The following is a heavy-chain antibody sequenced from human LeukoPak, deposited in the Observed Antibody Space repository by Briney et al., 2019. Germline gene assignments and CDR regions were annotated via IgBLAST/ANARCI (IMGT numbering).Heavy chain of an antibody. CDR1: GGSISSYY. J-gene: IGHJ2*01. V-gene: IGHV4-59*01. Sequence: PSETLSPTCTVSGGSISSYYWNWIRQPPGKGLEWIGYVYDSGVTNYNPSLKSRVTISADTSKNQFSLKLSSVTAADTAVYYCARDEGYYYGYWYFHLWGRGTLVTVSS. CDR3: ARDEGYYYGYWYFHL. CDR2: VYDSGVT. D-gene: IGHD3-10*01.